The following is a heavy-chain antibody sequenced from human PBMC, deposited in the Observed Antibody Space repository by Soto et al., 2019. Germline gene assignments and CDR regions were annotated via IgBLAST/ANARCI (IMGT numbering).Heavy chain of an antibody. Sequence: SETLSLTCTVSGGSISSSSYYWGWIRQPPGKGLEWIGSIYYSGSTYYNPSLKSRVTISVDTSKNQFSLKLSSVTAADTAVYYCARHEGYYGSGRPYRWFDPWGQGTLVTVSS. V-gene: IGHV4-39*01. J-gene: IGHJ5*02. CDR3: ARHEGYYGSGRPYRWFDP. CDR1: GGSISSSSYY. CDR2: IYYSGST. D-gene: IGHD3-10*01.